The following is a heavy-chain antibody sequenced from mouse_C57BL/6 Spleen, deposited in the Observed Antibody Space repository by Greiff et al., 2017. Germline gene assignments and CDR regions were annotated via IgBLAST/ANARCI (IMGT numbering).Heavy chain of an antibody. Sequence: VQLQQPGAELVKPGASVKMSCKASGYTFTSYWITWVKQRPGQGLEWIGDIYPGSGSTNYNAKFKSKATLTVDTSSSTAYMQLSSLTSEDSAVYYCARGGTVVAPYAMDYWGQGTSVTVSS. CDR3: ARGGTVVAPYAMDY. CDR2: IYPGSGST. V-gene: IGHV1-55*01. J-gene: IGHJ4*01. CDR1: GYTFTSYW. D-gene: IGHD1-1*01.